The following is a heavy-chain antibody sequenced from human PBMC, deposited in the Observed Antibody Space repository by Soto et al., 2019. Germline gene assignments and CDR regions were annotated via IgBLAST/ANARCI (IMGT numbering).Heavy chain of an antibody. V-gene: IGHV1-69*06. J-gene: IGHJ6*02. CDR2: IIPFFNTS. D-gene: IGHD1-26*01. CDR3: GRTLWEDILMETPAKHYFYCLDV. Sequence: QVQLVQSGTEVKKPGSSVKVSCKASGDTFTNYAISWVRQAPGQGLEWLGGIIPFFNTSNYAQKFQGRIRMSADNSTYIVYMDLSSLTSEDTASYYCGRTLWEDILMETPAKHYFYCLDVWGQGTAVTVSS. CDR1: GDTFTNYA.